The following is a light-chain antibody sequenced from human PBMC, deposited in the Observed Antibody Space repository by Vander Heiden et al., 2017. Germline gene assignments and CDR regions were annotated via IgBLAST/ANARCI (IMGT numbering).Light chain of an antibody. V-gene: IGLV8-61*01. Sequence: QTVVTQAPSFSVSPGGTVPLTCGLSSGSVSTPYSPSWYQQSPGQAPRTLIYHTNRRSAGVPGRFAGAILGSKAALTITGAQADEECDYYGVWYMGRGISVFGGGTQLTVL. CDR3: VWYMGRGISV. CDR1: SGSVSTPYS. CDR2: HTN. J-gene: IGLJ7*01.